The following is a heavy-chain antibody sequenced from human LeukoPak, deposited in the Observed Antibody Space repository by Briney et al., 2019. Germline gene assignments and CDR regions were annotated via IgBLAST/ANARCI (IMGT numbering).Heavy chain of an antibody. V-gene: IGHV1-2*04. CDR2: INPNSGGT. D-gene: IGHD3-10*01. J-gene: IGHJ5*02. CDR3: AREDYYGSGGLPWFDP. CDR1: GYTFTGYY. Sequence: SVKVSCKASGYTFTGYYMHWVRQAPGQGLEWMGWINPNSGGTNYAQKFQGWVTMTRDTSISTAYMELSRLRSDDTAVYYCAREDYYGSGGLPWFDPWGQGTLVTVSS.